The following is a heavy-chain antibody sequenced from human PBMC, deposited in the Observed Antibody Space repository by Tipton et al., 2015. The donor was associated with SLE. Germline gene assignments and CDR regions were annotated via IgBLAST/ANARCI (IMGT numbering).Heavy chain of an antibody. CDR1: GGSISSYY. CDR3: ARGPWT. D-gene: IGHD1-1*01. CDR2: LNHSGST. J-gene: IGHJ5*02. V-gene: IGHV4-34*01. Sequence: LRLSCTVSGGSISSYYWSWIRQPPGKGLEWIGELNHSGSTNYNPSLKSRVTISVDTSKNQFSLKLSSVTAADTAVYYCARGPWTWGQGTLVTVSS.